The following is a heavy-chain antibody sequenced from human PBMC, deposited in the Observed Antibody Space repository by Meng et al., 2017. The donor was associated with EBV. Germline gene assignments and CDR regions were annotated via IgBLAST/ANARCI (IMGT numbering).Heavy chain of an antibody. Sequence: VTLQVPAPGLGNPVAPLSLTSTVSCDSIGDYYWSWIRQPPGKGLEWIGYIHYSGSTYYNPSLKSRITISVDMSRNQFSLRLTSVTSADMAVYYCARVNSDCGGVMCYKGWFDPWGQGTLVTVSS. CDR3: ARVNSDCGGVMCYKGWFDP. D-gene: IGHD2-21*01. J-gene: IGHJ5*02. CDR2: IHYSGST. CDR1: CDSIGDYY. V-gene: IGHV4-30-4*02.